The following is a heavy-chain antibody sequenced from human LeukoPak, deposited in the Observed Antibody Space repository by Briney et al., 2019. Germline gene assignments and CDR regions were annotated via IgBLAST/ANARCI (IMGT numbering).Heavy chain of an antibody. CDR1: GYTFTGYY. D-gene: IGHD3-10*01. CDR3: ARGRTFGSGSYWVDY. CDR2: INPNSGGT. Sequence: ASVKVSRKASGYTFTGYYMHWVRQAPGQGLEWMGWINPNSGGTNYAQKFQGRVTMTRDTSISTAYSELGWLTSDDTAVYYCARGRTFGSGSYWVDYWGQGTLVTVSS. J-gene: IGHJ4*02. V-gene: IGHV1-2*02.